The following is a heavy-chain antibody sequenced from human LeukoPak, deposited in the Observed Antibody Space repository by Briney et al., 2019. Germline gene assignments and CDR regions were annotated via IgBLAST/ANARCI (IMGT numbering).Heavy chain of an antibody. D-gene: IGHD1-26*01. CDR3: AKVGAPGYYYMDV. CDR2: ISSSSSYI. V-gene: IGHV3-21*01. J-gene: IGHJ6*03. CDR1: GFTFSSYS. Sequence: GGSLRLSCAASGFTFSSYSMNWVRQAPGKGLEWVSSISSSSSYIYYADSVKGRFTISRDNSKNTLYLQMNSLRAEDTAVYYCAKVGAPGYYYMDVWGKGTTVTVSS.